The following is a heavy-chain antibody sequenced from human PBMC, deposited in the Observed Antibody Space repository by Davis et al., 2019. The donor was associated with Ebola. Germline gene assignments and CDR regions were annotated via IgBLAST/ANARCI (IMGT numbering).Heavy chain of an antibody. CDR2: ISPSGDST. D-gene: IGHD1/OR15-1a*01. V-gene: IGHV3-23*01. Sequence: GESLKISCAASGFTFSSSWMTWVRQAPGKGLEWVSAISPSGDSTYSADSVKGRFTISRDNSKNTVFLQMNSLRAEDTAVYYCVTENWYRFESWGQGTLVTVSS. CDR1: GFTFSSSW. CDR3: VTENWYRFES. J-gene: IGHJ4*02.